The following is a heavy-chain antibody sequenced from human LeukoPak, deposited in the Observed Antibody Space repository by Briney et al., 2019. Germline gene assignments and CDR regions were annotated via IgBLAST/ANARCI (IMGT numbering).Heavy chain of an antibody. V-gene: IGHV4-34*01. D-gene: IGHD5-12*01. CDR1: GGSFSGYY. CDR3: ASGSGGVATISGNWFDP. CDR2: INHSGST. J-gene: IGHJ5*02. Sequence: PSETLSLTCAVYGGSFSGYYWSWIRQPPGKGLEWIGEINHSGSTNYNPSLKSRVTISVDTSKNQFSLKLSSVTAADTAVYYCASGSGGVATISGNWFDPWGQGTLVTVSS.